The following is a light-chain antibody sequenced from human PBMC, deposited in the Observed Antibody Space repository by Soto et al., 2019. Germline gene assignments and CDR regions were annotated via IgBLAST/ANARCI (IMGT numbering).Light chain of an antibody. V-gene: IGKV1-39*01. Sequence: DIQMTQSPSSLSASVGDRVTITCRASQSISSYLNWYQQKPGKAPKLLIYAASSLQRGVPSRFSGSGSGTDFTLTISSLQPEDFATYYCQQSYSTPRTFGQGTNLEIQ. CDR1: QSISSY. CDR3: QQSYSTPRT. J-gene: IGKJ2*01. CDR2: AAS.